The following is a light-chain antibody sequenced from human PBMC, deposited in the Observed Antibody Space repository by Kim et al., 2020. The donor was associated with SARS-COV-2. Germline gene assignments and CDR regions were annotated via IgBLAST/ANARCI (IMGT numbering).Light chain of an antibody. Sequence: QRVTISCTGTFSNSGAGYDLHWYHQVPGAAPKLLIYGHTNRPSGVPDRFSGSKSDTSASLAITGLQPEDEADYYCQSYDSSLNSYVFGTGTKVTVL. V-gene: IGLV1-40*01. CDR2: GHT. CDR1: FSNSGAGYD. CDR3: QSYDSSLNSYV. J-gene: IGLJ1*01.